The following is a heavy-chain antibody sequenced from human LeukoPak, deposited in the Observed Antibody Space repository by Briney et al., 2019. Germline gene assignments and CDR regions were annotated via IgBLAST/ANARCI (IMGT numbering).Heavy chain of an antibody. D-gene: IGHD3-10*02. CDR1: GFTFSNYA. V-gene: IGHV3-30*04. CDR3: TRGMLRQPPDY. J-gene: IGHJ4*02. Sequence: PGRSLRLSCAASGFTFSNYAFHWVRQAPGKGLEWVAIISYDETNKFFGNSVKGRFTISRDNSKNTLYLQMNSLRVEDTAIYYCTRGMLRQPPDYWGQGMLVTVSS. CDR2: ISYDETNK.